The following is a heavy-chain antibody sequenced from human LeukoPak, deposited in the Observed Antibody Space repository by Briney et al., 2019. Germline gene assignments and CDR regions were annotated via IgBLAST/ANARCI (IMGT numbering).Heavy chain of an antibody. V-gene: IGHV3-72*01. CDR1: GFPFTDRY. J-gene: IGHJ4*02. CDR2: TRNKANSYIS. CDR3: ARDFDYGDGFDF. D-gene: IGHD4-17*01. Sequence: PGGSLRLSCAASGFPFTDRYMGWVRQAPGKGLGWGCRTRNKANSYISEFAASVKGRFTISRDNSKNSLYLQMNSLKTEDTAVYYCARDFDYGDGFDFWGQGTLVTVSS.